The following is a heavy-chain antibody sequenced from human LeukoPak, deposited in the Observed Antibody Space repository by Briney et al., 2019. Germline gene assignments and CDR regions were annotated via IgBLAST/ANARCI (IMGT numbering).Heavy chain of an antibody. CDR1: GFRFSSYG. CDR2: ISDDGIKI. J-gene: IGHJ4*02. V-gene: IGHV3-30*03. Sequence: GRSLRLSCAASGFRFSSYGMHWVRQAPGKGLEWVAVISDDGIKIYYGDPVKGRFTISRDNSKNSLYLQMNSLRAEDTAVYYCARDPPDYGDSMYYFDYWGQGTLVTVPS. D-gene: IGHD4-17*01. CDR3: ARDPPDYGDSMYYFDY.